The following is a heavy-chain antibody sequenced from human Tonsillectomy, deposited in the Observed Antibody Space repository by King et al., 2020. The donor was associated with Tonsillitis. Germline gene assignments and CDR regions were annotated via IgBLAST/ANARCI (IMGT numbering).Heavy chain of an antibody. Sequence: LVQSGAEVKKPGASVKVSCKASGYTFTSYYMHWVRQAPGQGLEWMGIINPSGGSTSYAQKFQGRVTMTRDTSTSTVYMELSSLRPEETAVYYCARDYDSSGYYSDAFDIWGQGTMVTVSS. D-gene: IGHD3-22*01. CDR2: INPSGGST. V-gene: IGHV1-46*01. J-gene: IGHJ3*02. CDR3: ARDYDSSGYYSDAFDI. CDR1: GYTFTSYY.